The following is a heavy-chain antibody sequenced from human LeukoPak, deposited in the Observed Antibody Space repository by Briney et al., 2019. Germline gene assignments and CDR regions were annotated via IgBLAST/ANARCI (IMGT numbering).Heavy chain of an antibody. CDR3: ASNEYSSWAGFRY. V-gene: IGHV4-61*02. J-gene: IGHJ4*02. CDR2: IYSSGSN. D-gene: IGHD6-6*01. CDR1: GGPLTRGCHH. Sequence: SETPALPLTGSGGPLTRGCHHLSSIRHPPREGLEGIGRIYSSGSNNYNPSLQSRVTMSLDTSKNQFSLKLSSVTAADTAVYYCASNEYSSWAGFRYWGQGTLVTVSS.